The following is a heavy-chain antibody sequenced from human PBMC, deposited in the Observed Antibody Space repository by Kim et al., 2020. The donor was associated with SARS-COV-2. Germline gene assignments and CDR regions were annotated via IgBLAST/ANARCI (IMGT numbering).Heavy chain of an antibody. J-gene: IGHJ4*02. CDR3: ARVAGDIAAAGSFDY. CDR2: INAGNGNT. Sequence: ASVKVSCKASGYTFTSYAMHWVRQAPGQRLEWMGWINAGNGNTKYSQKFQGRVTITRDTSASTAYMELSSLRSEDTAVYYCARVAGDIAAAGSFDYWGQGTLVTVSS. CDR1: GYTFTSYA. V-gene: IGHV1-3*01. D-gene: IGHD6-13*01.